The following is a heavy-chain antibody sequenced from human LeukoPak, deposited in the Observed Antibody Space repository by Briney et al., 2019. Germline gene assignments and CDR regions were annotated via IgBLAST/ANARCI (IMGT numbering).Heavy chain of an antibody. CDR3: ARDIRTIFRGVSGASEYYYGMDV. Sequence: PGGSLRLSCAASGFTFDENAMHWVRQAPGKGLEWVSGISWNSGSIGYADSVKGRFIITRDNAKNSLYLQMNSLRTEDTALYYCARDIRTIFRGVSGASEYYYGMDVWGQGTTVTVSS. V-gene: IGHV3-9*01. CDR2: ISWNSGSI. J-gene: IGHJ6*02. CDR1: GFTFDENA. D-gene: IGHD3-10*01.